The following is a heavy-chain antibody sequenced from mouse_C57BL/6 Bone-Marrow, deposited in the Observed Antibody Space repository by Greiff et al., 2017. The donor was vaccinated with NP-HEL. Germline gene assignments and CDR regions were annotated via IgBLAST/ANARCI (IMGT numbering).Heavy chain of an antibody. V-gene: IGHV1-76*01. CDR3: ARRGTAQAAQYYFDY. J-gene: IGHJ2*01. D-gene: IGHD3-2*02. CDR2: IYPGSGNT. Sequence: QVQLKESGAELVRPGASVKLSCKASGYTFTDYYINWVKQSPGQGLEWIARIYPGSGNTYYNEKFKGKATLTAEKSSSTAYMQLSSLTSEDSAVYFCARRGTAQAAQYYFDYWGQGTTLTVSS. CDR1: GYTFTDYY.